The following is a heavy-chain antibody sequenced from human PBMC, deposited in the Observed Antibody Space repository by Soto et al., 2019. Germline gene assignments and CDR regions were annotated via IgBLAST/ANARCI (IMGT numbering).Heavy chain of an antibody. D-gene: IGHD2-2*01. CDR1: GFTFSNAW. V-gene: IGHV3-15*01. Sequence: GGSLRLSCAASGFTFSNAWMSWVRQAPGKGLEWVGRIKSKTDGGTTDYAAPVKGRFTISRDDSKNTLYLQMNSLKTEDTAEYYCTTDLGDCSSTSCFTVDYWGQGTLVTVSS. J-gene: IGHJ4*02. CDR3: TTDLGDCSSTSCFTVDY. CDR2: IKSKTDGGTT.